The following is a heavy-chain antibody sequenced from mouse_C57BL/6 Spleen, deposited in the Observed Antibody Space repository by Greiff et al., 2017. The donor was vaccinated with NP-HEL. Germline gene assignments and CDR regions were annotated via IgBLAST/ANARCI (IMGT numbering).Heavy chain of an antibody. V-gene: IGHV1-81*01. Sequence: LQESGAELARPGASVKLSCKASGYTFTSYGISWVKQRTGQGLEWIGEIYPRSGNTYYNEKFKGKATLTADKSSSTAYMELRSLTSEDSAVYFCASPWDGFAYWGQGTLVTVSA. J-gene: IGHJ3*01. CDR2: IYPRSGNT. CDR1: GYTFTSYG. D-gene: IGHD4-1*01. CDR3: ASPWDGFAY.